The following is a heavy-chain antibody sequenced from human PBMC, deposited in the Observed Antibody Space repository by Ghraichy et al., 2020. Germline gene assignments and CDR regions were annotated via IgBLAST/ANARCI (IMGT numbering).Heavy chain of an antibody. Sequence: GGPLRLSCAASGFTFSTYSMNWVRQAPGKGLEWVSYITSGGSPIYYADSVKGRFTVSRDNAKNSLFLQMNSLRAEDTAVYYCARWLSGSHLILDDWGQGTLVTVSS. CDR2: ITSGGSPI. D-gene: IGHD3-10*01. CDR3: ARWLSGSHLILDD. V-gene: IGHV3-48*04. J-gene: IGHJ4*02. CDR1: GFTFSTYS.